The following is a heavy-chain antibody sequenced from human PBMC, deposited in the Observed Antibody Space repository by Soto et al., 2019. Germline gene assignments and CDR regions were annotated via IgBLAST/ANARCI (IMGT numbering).Heavy chain of an antibody. Sequence: GGSLRLSCAASGFTFSNAWMSWVRQAPGKGLEWVGRIKSKTDGGTTDYAAPVKGRFTISRDDSKNTLYLQMNSLKTEDTAVYYCTTAPHVDIVAYFDYWGQGTLVTVSS. CDR2: IKSKTDGGTT. D-gene: IGHD5-12*01. CDR3: TTAPHVDIVAYFDY. J-gene: IGHJ4*02. CDR1: GFTFSNAW. V-gene: IGHV3-15*01.